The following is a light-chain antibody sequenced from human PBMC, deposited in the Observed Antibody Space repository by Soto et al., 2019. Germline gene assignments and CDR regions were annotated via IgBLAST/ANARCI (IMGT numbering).Light chain of an antibody. CDR3: GSYTSSSTYVV. Sequence: QSALTQPASVSGSPGQSITISCTGTSSDVGGYDYVSWYQQHPGKAPKLMIYDVSNRPSGVSNRFSGSKSGNTASLTISGLQTEDEADYYCGSYTSSSTYVVFGGGTKLNVL. CDR1: SSDVGGYDY. J-gene: IGLJ2*01. V-gene: IGLV2-14*01. CDR2: DVS.